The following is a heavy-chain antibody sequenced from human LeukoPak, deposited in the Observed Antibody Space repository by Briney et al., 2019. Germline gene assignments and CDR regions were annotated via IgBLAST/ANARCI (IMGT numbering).Heavy chain of an antibody. D-gene: IGHD6-19*01. CDR1: GGSISSYY. CDR2: IYTSGST. CDR3: ARGKVVAGTPGQNSWDN. J-gene: IGHJ4*02. V-gene: IGHV4-4*07. Sequence: SETLSLTCTVSGGSISSYYWSWIRQPAGKGLEWIGRIYTSGSTNYNPSLKSRITVSVDTSKNQFSLKLTSVTAADTAVYYCARGKVVAGTPGQNSWDNWGQGTLVTVSS.